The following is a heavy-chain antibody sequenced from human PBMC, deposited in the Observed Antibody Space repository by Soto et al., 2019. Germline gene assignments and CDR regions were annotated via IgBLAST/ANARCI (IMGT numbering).Heavy chain of an antibody. D-gene: IGHD3-3*01. Sequence: GGSLRLSCAASGFTFSSYAMSWVRQAPGKGLEWVSAISGSGGSTYYADSVKGRFTISRDNSKNTLYLQMNSLRAEDTAVYYCAKSIDPVLEWLLLYYGMDVWGQGTTVTVSS. CDR2: ISGSGGST. CDR3: AKSIDPVLEWLLLYYGMDV. V-gene: IGHV3-23*01. CDR1: GFTFSSYA. J-gene: IGHJ6*02.